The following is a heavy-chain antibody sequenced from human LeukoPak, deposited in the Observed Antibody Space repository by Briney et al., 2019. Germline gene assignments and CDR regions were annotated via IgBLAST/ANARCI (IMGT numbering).Heavy chain of an antibody. Sequence: GGSLRLSCAASGFTFSTYSMNWVRQAPGKGLEWVSVIYSGGSTYYADSVKGRFTISRDNSKNTLYLQMNSLRAEDTAVYYCARDMVASGYGMDVWGQGTTVTVSS. V-gene: IGHV3-53*01. J-gene: IGHJ6*02. CDR3: ARDMVASGYGMDV. CDR1: GFTFSTYS. CDR2: IYSGGST. D-gene: IGHD2-15*01.